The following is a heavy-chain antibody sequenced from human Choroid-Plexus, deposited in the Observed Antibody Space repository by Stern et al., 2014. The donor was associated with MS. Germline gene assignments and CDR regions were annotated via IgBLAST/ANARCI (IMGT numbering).Heavy chain of an antibody. CDR3: AKDRQYLTYFFDN. V-gene: IGHV3-30*18. J-gene: IGHJ4*02. CDR1: GFTFGSCA. Sequence: VQLVESGGGVVQPGRPLRLSCGASGFTFGSCAMHWVRQAPGKGLEWVAGVSYDGSNKYYADSVKGRFTISRDNSQNTLYMQMSSLRPEDTAVYYCAKDRQYLTYFFDNWGQGSLFTVSS. D-gene: IGHD2/OR15-2a*01. CDR2: VSYDGSNK.